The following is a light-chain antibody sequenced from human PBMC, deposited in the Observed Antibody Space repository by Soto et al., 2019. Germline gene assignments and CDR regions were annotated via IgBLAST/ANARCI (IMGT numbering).Light chain of an antibody. CDR1: QSVSSN. V-gene: IGKV3-20*01. CDR2: GAS. Sequence: EIVMTQSPVTLSVSPGDRATLSCRASQSVSSNLAWYQQKPGQAPRLLIYGASSRATGIPDRFSGSGSGTDFTLTISRLEPEDFAVYYCQQYGTSPRTFGQGTKVDIK. J-gene: IGKJ1*01. CDR3: QQYGTSPRT.